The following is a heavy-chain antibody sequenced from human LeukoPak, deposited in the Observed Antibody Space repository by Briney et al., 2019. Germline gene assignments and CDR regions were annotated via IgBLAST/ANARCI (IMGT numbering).Heavy chain of an antibody. D-gene: IGHD6-6*01. CDR2: IKQDGSEK. J-gene: IGHJ1*01. Sequence: QSGGSLRLSCAASGFTFSSYWMNWVRQAPGKGLEWVANIKQDGSEKNYVDSVKGRFTISRDNAKNSLYLQMNSLRAEDTALYYCAKAIEDSSSSGYFQHWGQGTLVTVSS. V-gene: IGHV3-7*03. CDR1: GFTFSSYW. CDR3: AKAIEDSSSSGYFQH.